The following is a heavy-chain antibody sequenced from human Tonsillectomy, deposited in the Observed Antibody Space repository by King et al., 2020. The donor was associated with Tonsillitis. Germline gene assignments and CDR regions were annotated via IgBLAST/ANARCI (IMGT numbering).Heavy chain of an antibody. CDR3: AKGADSSGWYFDP. D-gene: IGHD6-19*01. J-gene: IGHJ4*02. CDR2: LRYDGSNI. V-gene: IGHV3-30*02. CDR1: GFTFSDFG. Sequence: VQLVESGGGVVPPGGSLRLSCAASGFTFSDFGLHWVRQAPGMGLEWVASLRYDGSNIYYADSVKGRFTISRDNSKNTLYLQMNSLRVEDTAVFYCAKGADSSGWYFDPWGQGTLVTVSS.